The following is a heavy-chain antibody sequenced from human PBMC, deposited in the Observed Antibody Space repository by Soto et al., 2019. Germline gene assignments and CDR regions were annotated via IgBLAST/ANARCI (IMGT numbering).Heavy chain of an antibody. CDR1: GGSISGYY. CDR2: IYYSGST. J-gene: IGHJ6*02. V-gene: IGHV4-59*01. D-gene: IGHD4-17*01. CDR3: ARTGSDGTTTRSMSYYYGMDV. Sequence: PSETLSLTCTVSGGSISGYYWSWIRQPPGKGLEWIGYIYYSGSTNYNPSLKSRVTISVDTSKNQFSLKLSSVTAADTAVYYCARTGSDGTTTRSMSYYYGMDVWGQGTTVTVSS.